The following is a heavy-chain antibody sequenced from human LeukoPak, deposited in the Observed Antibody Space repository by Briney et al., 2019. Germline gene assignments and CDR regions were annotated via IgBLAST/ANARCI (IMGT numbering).Heavy chain of an antibody. J-gene: IGHJ3*02. CDR2: IYSGGST. Sequence: GGSLRLSCAASGFTVSSNYMSWVRQAPGKGLEWVSVIYSGGSTYYADSVKGRFTISRDNSKNTLYLQMNSLRAEDTAVYCCARDLRGSGSYYNVGAFDIWGQGTMVTVSS. CDR1: GFTVSSNY. CDR3: ARDLRGSGSYYNVGAFDI. D-gene: IGHD3-10*01. V-gene: IGHV3-53*01.